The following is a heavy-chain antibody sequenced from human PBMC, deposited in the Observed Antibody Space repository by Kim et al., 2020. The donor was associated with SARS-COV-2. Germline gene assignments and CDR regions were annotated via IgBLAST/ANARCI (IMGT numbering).Heavy chain of an antibody. CDR3: ARDGVVPAARFDP. J-gene: IGHJ5*02. V-gene: IGHV4-31*03. CDR2: IYYSGST. Sequence: SETLSLTCTVSGGSISSGGYYWSWIRQHPGKGLEWIGYIYYSGSTYYNPSLKSRVTISVDTSKNQFSLKLSSVTAADTAVYYCARDGVVPAARFDPWGQGTLVTVSS. CDR1: GGSISSGGYY. D-gene: IGHD2-2*01.